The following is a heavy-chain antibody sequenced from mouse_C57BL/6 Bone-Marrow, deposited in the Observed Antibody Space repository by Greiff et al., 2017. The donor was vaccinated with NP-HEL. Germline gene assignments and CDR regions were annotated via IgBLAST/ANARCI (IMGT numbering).Heavy chain of an antibody. D-gene: IGHD1-1*01. J-gene: IGHJ1*03. CDR1: GIDFSRYW. CDR2: INPDSSTI. CDR3: ARLTYGSSPSYFDV. Sequence: EVKLQESGGGLVQPGGSLKLSCAASGIDFSRYWMSWVRRAPGKGLEWIGEINPDSSTINYAPSLKDKFIISRDNAKNTLYLQMSKVRSEDTALYYCARLTYGSSPSYFDVWGTGTTVTVSS. V-gene: IGHV4-1*01.